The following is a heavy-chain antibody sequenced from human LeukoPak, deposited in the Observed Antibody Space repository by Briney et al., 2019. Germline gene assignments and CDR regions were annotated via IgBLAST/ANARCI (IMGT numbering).Heavy chain of an antibody. CDR3: ARGKSKFDY. CDR2: INHSGST. J-gene: IGHJ4*02. Sequence: SETLSLTCAVYGGSFSGYYWSWIRQPPGKGLEWIGEINHSGSTNYNPSLKSRVNISVDTSKNQFSLKLSSVTAADTAVYYCARGKSKFDYWGQGTLVTVSS. CDR1: GGSFSGYY. V-gene: IGHV4-34*01.